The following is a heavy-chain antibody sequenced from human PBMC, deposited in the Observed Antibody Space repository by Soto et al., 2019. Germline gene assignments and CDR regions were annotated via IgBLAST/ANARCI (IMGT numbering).Heavy chain of an antibody. CDR3: ARTSFHYDTSGYGVAWFDP. CDR1: GDSIRSYY. D-gene: IGHD3-22*01. CDR2: IYYSGST. J-gene: IGHJ5*02. Sequence: PSETLSLTCTVSGDSIRSYYWTWIRQPPGKGLELIGYIYYSGSTNYNPSLKSRVTMSVDTSKNQFSLKLTSVTAADTAIFYCARTSFHYDTSGYGVAWFDPWGQGTPVTVSS. V-gene: IGHV4-59*01.